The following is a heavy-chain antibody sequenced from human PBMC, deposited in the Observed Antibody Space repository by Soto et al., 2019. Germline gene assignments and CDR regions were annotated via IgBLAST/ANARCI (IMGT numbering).Heavy chain of an antibody. Sequence: ASVKVSCKASGGTFSSYAISWVRQAPGQGLEWMGGIIPIFGTANYAQKFQGRVTITADESTSTAYMELNSLRAEDTAVYYCHDADSSGWWSGDYWGQGTLVTVSS. J-gene: IGHJ4*02. CDR2: IIPIFGTA. D-gene: IGHD6-19*01. CDR3: HDADSSGWWSGDY. CDR1: GGTFSSYA. V-gene: IGHV1-69*13.